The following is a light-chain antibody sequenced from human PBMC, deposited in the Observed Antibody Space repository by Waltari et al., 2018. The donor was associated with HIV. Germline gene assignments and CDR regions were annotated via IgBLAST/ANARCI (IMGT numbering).Light chain of an antibody. J-gene: IGKJ2*01. CDR2: FAS. Sequence: DSPMTQSPSTLSASVGDRVTITCRARRNIDNRMAWYQQKPGKVPTRLIYFASTLQRGVPWRFSGSGSGTEFTLTISSLQPDDFATYYCQGGNGYFGQGTKVEIK. CDR1: RNIDNR. CDR3: QGGNGY. V-gene: IGKV1-5*03.